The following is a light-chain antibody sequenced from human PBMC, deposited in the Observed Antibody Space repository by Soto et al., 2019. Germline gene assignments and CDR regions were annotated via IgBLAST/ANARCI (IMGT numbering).Light chain of an antibody. CDR1: HSVNSNY. J-gene: IGKJ1*01. CDR3: QRYDSLRT. V-gene: IGKV3-20*01. CDR2: GAS. Sequence: PGERATLSCRASHSVNSNYLAWYQHRPGQAPRLLIYGASSRATGIPDRFSGSGSGTDFTLTITRLEAEDFAMYYCQRYDSLRTFGQGTKVDIK.